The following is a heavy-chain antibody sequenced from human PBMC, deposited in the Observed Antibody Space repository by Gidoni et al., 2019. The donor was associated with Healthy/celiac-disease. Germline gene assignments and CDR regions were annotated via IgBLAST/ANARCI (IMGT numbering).Heavy chain of an antibody. V-gene: IGHV3-23*01. D-gene: IGHD3-22*01. Sequence: EVQLLESGGGLVQPGGSLRLSFAASGFTFSSYAMSWVRRAPGKGLEWVSAISGSGGSTYYADSVKGRFTISRDNSKNTLYLQMNSLRAEDTAVYYCAKLLDSSGYYPYVGGQGTLVTVSS. CDR1: GFTFSSYA. J-gene: IGHJ4*02. CDR2: ISGSGGST. CDR3: AKLLDSSGYYPYV.